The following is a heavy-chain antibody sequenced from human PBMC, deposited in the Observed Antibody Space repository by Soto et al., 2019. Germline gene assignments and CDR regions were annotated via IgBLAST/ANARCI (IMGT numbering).Heavy chain of an antibody. CDR2: ISGSGGST. D-gene: IGHD6-19*01. CDR1: GFTFSNYG. Sequence: EVQLLESGGGLVQSGGSLRLSCAASGFTFSNYGMSWVRQAPGKGLEWVSVISGSGGSTYHADSVKGRFTISRDNSKNTLYLQMNSLRAEDTAVYYCAKGYSSGWQNRYFDLWGRGTLVAVSS. V-gene: IGHV3-23*01. J-gene: IGHJ2*01. CDR3: AKGYSSGWQNRYFDL.